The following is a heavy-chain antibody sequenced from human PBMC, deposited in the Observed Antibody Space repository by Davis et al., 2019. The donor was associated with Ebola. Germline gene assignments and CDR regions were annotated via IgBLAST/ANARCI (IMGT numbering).Heavy chain of an antibody. CDR3: ARDRGEGGYSGSYSDFDY. V-gene: IGHV1-18*01. Sequence: ASVKVSCKASGYTFTSYGISWVRQAPGQGLEWMGWISAYNGNTNYAQKLQGRVTMTTDTSTSTAYMELRSLRSDDTAVYYCARDRGEGGYSGSYSDFDYWGQGTLVTVSS. J-gene: IGHJ4*01. CDR2: ISAYNGNT. CDR1: GYTFTSYG. D-gene: IGHD1-26*01.